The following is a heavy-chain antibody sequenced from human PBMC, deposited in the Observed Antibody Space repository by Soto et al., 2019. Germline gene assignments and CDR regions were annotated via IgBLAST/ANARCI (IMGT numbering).Heavy chain of an antibody. CDR3: ARQGCSGGSCYSGPAPDYYYGMDV. CDR2: IYPGDSDT. V-gene: IGHV5-51*01. J-gene: IGHJ6*02. D-gene: IGHD2-15*01. CDR1: GSSFNRYW. Sequence: LGESLKISCKGSGSSFNRYWIGWVRQTPGKGLEWMGIIYPGDSDTRYSSSFQGQVTISADKSISTAYLQWSSLKASDTAMYYCARQGCSGGSCYSGPAPDYYYGMDVWGQGTTVTVSS.